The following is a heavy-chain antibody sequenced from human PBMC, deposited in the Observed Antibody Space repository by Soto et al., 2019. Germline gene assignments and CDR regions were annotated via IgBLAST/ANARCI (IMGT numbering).Heavy chain of an antibody. CDR1: GGSISSSSHY. CDR2: SYYRGST. D-gene: IGHD3-3*01. V-gene: IGHV4-39*01. CDR3: ATADGFGVVTPFFEY. Sequence: QLQLQESGPGLVKPSETLSLTCTVSGGSISSSSHYWGWIRQSPGKHLEWIGSSYYRGSTHYNPSLKTRVTISVDTSKNQVSLKVYSVTAADTAVYYCATADGFGVVTPFFEYWGQGTLAIVSS. J-gene: IGHJ4*02.